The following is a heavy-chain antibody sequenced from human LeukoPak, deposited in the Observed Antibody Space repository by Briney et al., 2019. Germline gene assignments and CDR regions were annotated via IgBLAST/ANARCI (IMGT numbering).Heavy chain of an antibody. CDR1: GFTFSSYA. D-gene: IGHD3-3*01. CDR2: ISGSGDNT. Sequence: GGSLRLSCAASGFTFSSYAMSWVRQAPGKRLEWVSGISGSGDNTYYADSVKGRFTISRDNSKNTLYVQVNSLRAEDTAVYYCAKDSSPKTAYYDFWSGYYGQFDYWGQGTLVTVSS. J-gene: IGHJ4*02. CDR3: AKDSSPKTAYYDFWSGYYGQFDY. V-gene: IGHV3-23*01.